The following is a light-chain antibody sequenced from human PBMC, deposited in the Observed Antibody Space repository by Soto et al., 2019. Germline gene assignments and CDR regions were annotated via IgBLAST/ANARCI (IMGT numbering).Light chain of an antibody. CDR2: EVS. CDR3: SSYASRTADL. V-gene: IGLV2-14*01. CDR1: SSDVGGYDY. J-gene: IGLJ1*01. Sequence: QSVLTQRASVSGSPGQSTTISCTRTSSDVGGYDYVSWYQLHPGKAPKLMVFEVSNGASGVCYRFGGSKSGNTASLTISGCQAGDEADYSCSSYASRTADLFGSGNKLTV.